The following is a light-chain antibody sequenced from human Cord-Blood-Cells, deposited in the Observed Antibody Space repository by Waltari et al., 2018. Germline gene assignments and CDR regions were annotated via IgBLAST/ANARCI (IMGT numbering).Light chain of an antibody. J-gene: IGLJ3*02. CDR3: CSYAGSSTSWV. Sequence: QSALTQPASVSGSPGQSITISCTGTSSDVGSENLVSWYQQHPGKAPKLMIYEGSKRPSGVSNRFSGSKSGNTASLTISGLQAEDEADYYCCSYAGSSTSWVFGGGTKLTVL. CDR1: SSDVGSENL. V-gene: IGLV2-23*01. CDR2: EGS.